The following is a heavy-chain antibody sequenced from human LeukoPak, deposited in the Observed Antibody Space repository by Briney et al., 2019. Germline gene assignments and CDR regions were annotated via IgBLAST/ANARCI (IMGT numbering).Heavy chain of an antibody. Sequence: PGGSLRLSCAASGFTVSSNYMSWVRQAPGKGLEWVSVIYSGGSTDYADSVKDRFTISRDNSKNTLYLQMNSLRVEDTAVYYCARSSHYDILTGYSEEDAFDIWGQGTMVTVSS. CDR3: ARSSHYDILTGYSEEDAFDI. D-gene: IGHD3-9*01. J-gene: IGHJ3*02. CDR2: IYSGGST. V-gene: IGHV3-53*01. CDR1: GFTVSSNY.